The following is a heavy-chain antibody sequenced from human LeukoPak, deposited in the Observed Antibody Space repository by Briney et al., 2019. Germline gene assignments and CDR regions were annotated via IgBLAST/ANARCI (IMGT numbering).Heavy chain of an antibody. CDR2: IIPIFGTA. J-gene: IGHJ4*02. V-gene: IGHV1-69*13. Sequence: SVKVSCKASGGTFSSYAISWARQAPGQGLEWMGGIIPIFGTANYAQKFQGRVTITADESTSTAYMELSSLRSEDTAVYYCATYFDRMPHYFDYWGQGTLVTVSS. D-gene: IGHD3-9*01. CDR3: ATYFDRMPHYFDY. CDR1: GGTFSSYA.